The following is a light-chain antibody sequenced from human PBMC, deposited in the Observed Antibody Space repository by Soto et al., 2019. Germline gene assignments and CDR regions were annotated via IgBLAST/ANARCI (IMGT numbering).Light chain of an antibody. CDR2: GAS. V-gene: IGKV3-20*01. Sequence: EGVLTQSPGTLSLSPGERDTLSCRASQSVTSSYLAWNQQKPGQAPRLLIYGASNRSTGIPDRFSGSGSGTDFTLTVSSLEPEDCAVYYCHQYGSSPGTFGQGNKLEIK. J-gene: IGKJ2*01. CDR1: QSVTSSY. CDR3: HQYGSSPGT.